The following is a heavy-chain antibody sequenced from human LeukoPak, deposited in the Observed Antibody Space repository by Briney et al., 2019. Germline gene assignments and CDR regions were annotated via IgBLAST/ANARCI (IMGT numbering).Heavy chain of an antibody. Sequence: SVKVSCKASGGTFSSYAISWVRQAPGQGLEWMGGIIPIFGTANYAQKFQGRVTITADKSTSTAYMELSSLRSEDTAVYYCARGYYDYVWGSYRPHFDYWGQGTLVTVSS. J-gene: IGHJ4*02. CDR2: IIPIFGTA. CDR1: GGTFSSYA. CDR3: ARGYYDYVWGSYRPHFDY. V-gene: IGHV1-69*06. D-gene: IGHD3-16*02.